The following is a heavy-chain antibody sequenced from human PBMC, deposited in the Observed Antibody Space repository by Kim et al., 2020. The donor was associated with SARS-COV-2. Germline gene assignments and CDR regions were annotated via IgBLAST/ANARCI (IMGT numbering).Heavy chain of an antibody. CDR3: ARRLGDSSGYSAFDI. CDR1: GGSISSYY. V-gene: IGHV4-59*13. Sequence: SETLSLTCTVSGGSISSYYWSWIRQPPGKGLEWIGYIYYSGSTNYNPSLKSRVTISVDTSKNQFSLKLSSVTAADTAVYYCARRLGDSSGYSAFDIWGQGTMVTVSS. D-gene: IGHD3-22*01. J-gene: IGHJ3*02. CDR2: IYYSGST.